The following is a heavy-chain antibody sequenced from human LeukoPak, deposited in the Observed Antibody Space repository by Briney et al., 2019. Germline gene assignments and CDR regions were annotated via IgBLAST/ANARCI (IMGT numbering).Heavy chain of an antibody. CDR3: ARTSDNYASGSLDP. J-gene: IGHJ5*02. D-gene: IGHD3-10*01. Sequence: SETLSLTCAVSGGSISSSNWWSWVRQPPGKGLEWIGEIYHGGNTNYNPSLKSRVTISVDKSKNQFSLKLNTVTAADTAVYYCARTSDNYASGSLDPWGQGTLVTVSS. CDR2: IYHGGNT. CDR1: GGSISSSNW. V-gene: IGHV4-4*02.